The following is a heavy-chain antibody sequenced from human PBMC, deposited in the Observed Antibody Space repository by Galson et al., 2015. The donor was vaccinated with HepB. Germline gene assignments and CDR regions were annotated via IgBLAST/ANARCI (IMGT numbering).Heavy chain of an antibody. J-gene: IGHJ5*01. CDR1: GYNFNTHG. Sequence: SVKVSCKASGYNFNTHGISWVRQAPGQGLEWMGWISTYNGNTKYAEKFQGRVTMNRDTSTTTAYMELRSLKSADTAVYYCARGMTIGVEFWSGYYKTWFASWCQGTLVTVPT. D-gene: IGHD3-3*01. V-gene: IGHV1-18*01. CDR2: ISTYNGNT. CDR3: ARGMTIGVEFWSGYYKTWFAS.